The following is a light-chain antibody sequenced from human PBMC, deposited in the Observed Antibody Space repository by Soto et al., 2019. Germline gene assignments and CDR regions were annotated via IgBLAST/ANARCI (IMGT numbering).Light chain of an antibody. V-gene: IGKV1-5*01. CDR3: QQYNSYPLT. CDR1: QTISGW. CDR2: DAS. Sequence: DIQMTQSPSTLSASVGDRVTITCRASQTISGWLAWYQQKPGKAPKLLIYDASQLESGVPSRFSGSETETDYSLTISSLQPDDSATYYCQQYNSYPLTFGGGTKVDIK. J-gene: IGKJ4*01.